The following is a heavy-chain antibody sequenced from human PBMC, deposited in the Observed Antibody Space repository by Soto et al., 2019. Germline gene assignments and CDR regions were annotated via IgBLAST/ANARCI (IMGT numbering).Heavy chain of an antibody. J-gene: IGHJ4*02. Sequence: GPGPPAASETLSLTCSVSDDSINSDKYYWGWIRQPPGKGLEWIGSIYYRGNAYYNPSLQTRVTISLDKSKSQFSLKLNSVTAADSAVYFCARLEGLATISYYFDFWGPGALVTVSS. CDR2: IYYRGNA. CDR1: DDSINSDKYY. V-gene: IGHV4-39*01. D-gene: IGHD3-9*01. CDR3: ARLEGLATISYYFDF.